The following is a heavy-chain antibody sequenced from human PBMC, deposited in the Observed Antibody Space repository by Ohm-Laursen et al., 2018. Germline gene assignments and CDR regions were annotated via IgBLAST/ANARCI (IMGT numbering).Heavy chain of an antibody. CDR3: ARDGLSRGPIDY. D-gene: IGHD3-10*01. V-gene: IGHV1-2*02. Sequence: SVKVSCKASGYTFTGYYMHWVRQAPGQGLEWMGWINPNSGGTNYAQKFQGRVTMTRDTSISTAYMELSRVRSDDTAVYYCARDGLSRGPIDYWGQGTLVTVSS. CDR1: GYTFTGYY. CDR2: INPNSGGT. J-gene: IGHJ4*02.